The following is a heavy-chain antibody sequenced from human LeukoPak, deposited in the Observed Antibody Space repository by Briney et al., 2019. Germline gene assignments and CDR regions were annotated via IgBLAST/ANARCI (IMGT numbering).Heavy chain of an antibody. D-gene: IGHD5-12*01. Sequence: GESLRLSCAASGFTFSTYSMNWLRLAPGKGLEWVSSISPDSNYKYYVDSVKGRFTISKDNAKSSLYLQMNSLRAEDTAVYYCVRGGYRGFDYEYWGQGTLVTVSS. V-gene: IGHV3-21*01. CDR1: GFTFSTYS. CDR2: ISPDSNYK. CDR3: VRGGYRGFDYEY. J-gene: IGHJ4*02.